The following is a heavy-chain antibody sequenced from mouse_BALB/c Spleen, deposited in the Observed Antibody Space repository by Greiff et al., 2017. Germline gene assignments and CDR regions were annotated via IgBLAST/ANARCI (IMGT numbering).Heavy chain of an antibody. V-gene: IGHV14-3*02. CDR3: ARGGNYVPAWFAY. CDR2: IDPANGNT. CDR1: GFNIKDTY. D-gene: IGHD2-1*01. Sequence: VHVKQSGAELVKPGASVKLSCTASGFNIKDTYMHWVKQRPEQGLEWIGRIDPANGNTKYDPKFQGKATITADTSSNTAYLQLSSLTSEDTAVYYCARGGNYVPAWFAYWGQGTLVTVSA. J-gene: IGHJ3*01.